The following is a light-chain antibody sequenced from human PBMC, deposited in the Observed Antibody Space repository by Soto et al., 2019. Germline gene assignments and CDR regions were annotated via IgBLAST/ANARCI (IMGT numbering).Light chain of an antibody. CDR3: QQYNDWPLT. Sequence: EIVITQSPATLSVSPGERATLSCRASQSVSSKLAWYQQKPGQAPRLLIYGASTRATGIPARFSGSGSGTDFTLTISSLQSEDFAVYYCQQYNDWPLTFGGGTKVDIK. CDR1: QSVSSK. J-gene: IGKJ4*01. CDR2: GAS. V-gene: IGKV3-15*01.